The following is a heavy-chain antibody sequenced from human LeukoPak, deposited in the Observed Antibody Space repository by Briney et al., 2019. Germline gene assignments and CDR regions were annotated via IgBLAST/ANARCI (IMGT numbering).Heavy chain of an antibody. CDR3: ARHGYYDSSGYYGFDY. J-gene: IGHJ4*02. CDR2: SYYSGST. Sequence: SETLSLTCTVSGGSISSYYWSWIRLPPGKRLEWIGYSYYSGSTNYNPSLKSRVTISVDTSKNQFSLKLSSVTAADTAVYYCARHGYYDSSGYYGFDYWGQGTLVTVSS. V-gene: IGHV4-59*08. CDR1: GGSISSYY. D-gene: IGHD3-22*01.